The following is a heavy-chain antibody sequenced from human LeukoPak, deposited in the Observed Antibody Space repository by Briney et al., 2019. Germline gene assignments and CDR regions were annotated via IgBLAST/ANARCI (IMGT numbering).Heavy chain of an antibody. CDR3: ARDHRGFCYSKYYLDY. CDR2: IWYDGTNK. Sequence: QPGGSLRLSCAASGFSFSSYRMHWVRQAPGKGLVWVAVIWYDGTNKYYADSVKGRFTISRDNSKNTLYLQMNSLRAEDTAVYYCARDHRGFCYSKYYLDYWGKRTLVTVSS. V-gene: IGHV3-33*01. D-gene: IGHD2-21*02. J-gene: IGHJ4*02. CDR1: GFSFSSYR.